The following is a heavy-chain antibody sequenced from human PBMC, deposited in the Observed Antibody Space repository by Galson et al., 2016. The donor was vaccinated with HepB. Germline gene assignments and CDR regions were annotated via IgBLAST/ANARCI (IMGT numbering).Heavy chain of an antibody. CDR3: ARGRTTSCNSAFDI. J-gene: IGHJ3*02. D-gene: IGHD2-2*02. CDR2: IRGSGGST. V-gene: IGHV3-23*01. CDR1: GFTFSSYD. Sequence: LSCAASGFTFSSYDMSWVRQAPGKGLEWVSAIRGSGGSTFYADSVKGRFTISRDNSKNTLYLQVNSLRVEDTAIYYCARGRTTSCNSAFDIWGQGTMVTVSS.